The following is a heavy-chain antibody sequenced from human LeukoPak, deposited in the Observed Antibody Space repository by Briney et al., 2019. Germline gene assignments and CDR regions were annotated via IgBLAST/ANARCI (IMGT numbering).Heavy chain of an antibody. J-gene: IGHJ4*02. CDR3: VRDGGWYRFFY. V-gene: IGHV3-7*03. Sequence: GGSLRLSCAASGFTFDNYWMTWVRQAPGKGLEWVGMIKEDGSQKYYVDSVRGRFTISRDNAKNSLYLEMNSLRAEDAAVYYCVRDGGWYRFFYWGQGTLVTVSS. CDR1: GFTFDNYW. D-gene: IGHD6-19*01. CDR2: IKEDGSQK.